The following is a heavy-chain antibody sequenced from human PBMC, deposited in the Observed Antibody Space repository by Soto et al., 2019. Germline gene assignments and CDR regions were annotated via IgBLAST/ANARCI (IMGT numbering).Heavy chain of an antibody. Sequence: PSETLSLTGTVSGGSITSGGYYWSRIRQHPGKGLEWLGYIYDSGSTFYNPSLKSRITLSVDTSKNQFSLKLSSVTVADTAVYFCARKQAGYFYGIDYWGQGTLVTVSS. CDR2: IYDSGST. J-gene: IGHJ4*02. D-gene: IGHD3-10*01. V-gene: IGHV4-31*03. CDR1: GGSITSGGYY. CDR3: ARKQAGYFYGIDY.